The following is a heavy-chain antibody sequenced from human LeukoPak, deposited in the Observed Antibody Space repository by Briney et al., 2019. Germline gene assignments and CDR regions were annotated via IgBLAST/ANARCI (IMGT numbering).Heavy chain of an antibody. J-gene: IGHJ4*02. CDR3: AKAQLWFGEEYYTNFDY. D-gene: IGHD3-10*01. CDR2: ISSSSSSI. CDR1: AFTFSSYS. V-gene: IGHV3-48*04. Sequence: GGSLRLSCAASAFTFSSYSMNWVRQAPGKGLEWVSYISSSSSSIYYADSVKGRFTISRDNARNSLYLQMNSLRAEDTAVYYCAKAQLWFGEEYYTNFDYWGQGTLVTVSS.